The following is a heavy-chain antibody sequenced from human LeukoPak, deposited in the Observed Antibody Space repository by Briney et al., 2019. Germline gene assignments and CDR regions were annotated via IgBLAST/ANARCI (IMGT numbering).Heavy chain of an antibody. CDR2: ISYDGSNK. CDR1: GFTFSSYA. CDR3: ARDLNGPSFY. Sequence: SGRSLRLSCAASGFTFSSYAMHWVRQAPGKGLEWVAVISYDGSNKYYADSVKGRFTISRDNAQNSLYLQLNSLRAEDTAVYYCARDLNGPSFYWGQGTLVTVSS. D-gene: IGHD2-8*01. J-gene: IGHJ4*02. V-gene: IGHV3-30-3*01.